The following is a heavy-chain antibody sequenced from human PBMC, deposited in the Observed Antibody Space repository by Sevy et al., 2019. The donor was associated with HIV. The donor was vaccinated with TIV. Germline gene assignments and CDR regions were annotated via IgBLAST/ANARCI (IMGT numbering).Heavy chain of an antibody. J-gene: IGHJ4*02. V-gene: IGHV4-30-2*01. Sequence: SETLPLTCVVSGGPINDDAYSWSWIRQPPGEGLEWIGYVYESENTYYNPSLESRITISLDWSRNQFSLELRSVTAADTAVYYCARAPYGPGSYGQPFDHWGQGILVTVSS. CDR3: ARAPYGPGSYGQPFDH. CDR2: VYESENT. D-gene: IGHD3-10*01. CDR1: GGPINDDAYS.